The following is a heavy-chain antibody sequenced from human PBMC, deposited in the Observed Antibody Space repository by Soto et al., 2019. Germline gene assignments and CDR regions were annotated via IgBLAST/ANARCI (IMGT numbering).Heavy chain of an antibody. D-gene: IGHD6-13*01. CDR2: ISGSGGST. Sequence: GGSLRLSCAASGFTFSSYAMSWVRQAPGRGLEGVSGISGSGGSTYYADSVKGRFTISRDNSKNTLYLQMNSLRAEDTAVYYCAKDGRSSPPSGLMNYYYGMDVWGQGTTVTVSS. V-gene: IGHV3-23*01. J-gene: IGHJ6*02. CDR3: AKDGRSSPPSGLMNYYYGMDV. CDR1: GFTFSSYA.